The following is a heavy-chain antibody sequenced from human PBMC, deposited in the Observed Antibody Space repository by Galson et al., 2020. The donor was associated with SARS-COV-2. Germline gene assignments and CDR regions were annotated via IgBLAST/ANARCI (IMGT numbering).Heavy chain of an antibody. D-gene: IGHD6-13*01. Sequence: GGSLRLSCAASGFTFDDYAMHWVRQAPGKGLEWVSGISWNSGSIGYADSVKGRFTISRDNAKNSLYLQMNSLRAEDTALYYCAKDSYSSSWPTLDYWGQGTLVTVSS. J-gene: IGHJ4*02. CDR3: AKDSYSSSWPTLDY. CDR2: ISWNSGSI. V-gene: IGHV3-9*01. CDR1: GFTFDDYA.